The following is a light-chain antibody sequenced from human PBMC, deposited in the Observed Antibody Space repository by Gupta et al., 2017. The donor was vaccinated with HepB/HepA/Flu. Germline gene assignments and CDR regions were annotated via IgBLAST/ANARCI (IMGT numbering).Light chain of an antibody. CDR1: SSDIGVYDY. CDR2: EVS. Sequence: QSALTQPPSASGPPGQSVTISCTGTSSDIGVYDYVSWYQQHPGKAPKLMIYEVSKRPSGVPDRFSGSKSGNTASLTVSGLQAEDEADYYCSSYAGADRVIFGGGTKLTVL. CDR3: SSYAGADRVI. J-gene: IGLJ2*01. V-gene: IGLV2-8*01.